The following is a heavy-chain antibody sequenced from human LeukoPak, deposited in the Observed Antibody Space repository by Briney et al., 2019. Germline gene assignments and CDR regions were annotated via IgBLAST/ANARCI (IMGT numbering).Heavy chain of an antibody. CDR3: ASYYYDNSGAPN. Sequence: PSQTLSLTCTVSGGSISSGGYYWSWIRQHPGKGLGWIGYIYYSGSTYYNPSLKGRLTISVDTSKNQFSLKLSSVTAADTTVYYCASYYYDNSGAPNWGQGTLVTVSS. V-gene: IGHV4-31*03. CDR1: GGSISSGGYY. D-gene: IGHD3-22*01. J-gene: IGHJ4*02. CDR2: IYYSGST.